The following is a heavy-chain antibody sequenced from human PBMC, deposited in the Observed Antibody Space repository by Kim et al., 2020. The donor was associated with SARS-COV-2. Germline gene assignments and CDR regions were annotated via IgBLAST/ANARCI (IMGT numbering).Heavy chain of an antibody. Sequence: GGSLRLSCTTSGFTFGDYAMSWFRQTPGKGLEWVGFIRSKAFSGTAEYAASVNGIFTISRDDSKSIAYLQMNSLKTEDTAMYYCSRGGSGYSPDNWFHHWGQGTLVTVS. CDR2: IRSKAFSGTA. D-gene: IGHD3-22*01. J-gene: IGHJ5*02. V-gene: IGHV3-49*03. CDR3: SRGGSGYSPDNWFHH. CDR1: GFTFGDYA.